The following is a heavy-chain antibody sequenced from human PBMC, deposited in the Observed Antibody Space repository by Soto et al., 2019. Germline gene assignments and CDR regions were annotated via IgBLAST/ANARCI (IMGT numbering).Heavy chain of an antibody. CDR1: GFSLSNARMG. Sequence: QVTLKESGPVLVKPTETLTLTCTVSGFSLSNARMGVSWIRQPPGKALEWLAHIFANDEESYNTSLRSRLTISRHTPKXXVVLTMTNMDPVDTATYYCARMGDYYDNAGDAFDLWGQGTRVTVSS. J-gene: IGHJ3*01. CDR2: IFANDEE. CDR3: ARMGDYYDNAGDAFDL. V-gene: IGHV2-26*01. D-gene: IGHD3-22*01.